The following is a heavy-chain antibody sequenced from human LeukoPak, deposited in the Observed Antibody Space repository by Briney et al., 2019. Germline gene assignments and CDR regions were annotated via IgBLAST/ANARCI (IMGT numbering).Heavy chain of an antibody. V-gene: IGHV3-11*04. CDR3: ARGGGLVKGKDYFDY. Sequence: GGSLRLSCTVSGFTFSDYYMSWVRQAPGKGLEWVSYISSSGSMLHYADSVEGRFTISRDNAKNSLYLQMSSLRVEDTAVYYCARGGGLVKGKDYFDYWDQGALVTVSS. D-gene: IGHD3-16*01. CDR1: GFTFSDYY. CDR2: ISSSGSML. J-gene: IGHJ4*02.